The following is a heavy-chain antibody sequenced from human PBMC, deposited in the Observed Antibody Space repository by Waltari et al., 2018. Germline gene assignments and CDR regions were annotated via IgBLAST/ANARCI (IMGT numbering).Heavy chain of an antibody. D-gene: IGHD3-10*01. V-gene: IGHV4-61*02. CDR2: VYVDRRT. Sequence: QVQLQESGPGLVKPSQTLSLTCSVSGDPLSSGFYHWSWIRQPAGRGLEWIGRVYVDRRTAYNPSLSSRVTISLDTSRNRFSLELTSVTAADTAIYYCARYYPSGKDYIDVWGKGTTVSVSS. CDR3: ARYYPSGKDYIDV. CDR1: GDPLSSGFYH. J-gene: IGHJ6*03.